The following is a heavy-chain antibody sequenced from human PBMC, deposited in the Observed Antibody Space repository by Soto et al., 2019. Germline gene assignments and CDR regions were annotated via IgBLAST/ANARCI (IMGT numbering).Heavy chain of an antibody. CDR2: ISYDGSNK. D-gene: IGHD1-26*01. V-gene: IGHV3-30*18. CDR1: GFTFSSYG. CDR3: AKDLGYYPDGDAFDI. Sequence: VGSLRLSCAASGFTFSSYGMHWVRQAPGKGLEWVAVISYDGSNKYYADSVKGRFTISRDNSKNTLYLQMNSLRAEDTAVYYCAKDLGYYPDGDAFDIWGQGTMVT. J-gene: IGHJ3*02.